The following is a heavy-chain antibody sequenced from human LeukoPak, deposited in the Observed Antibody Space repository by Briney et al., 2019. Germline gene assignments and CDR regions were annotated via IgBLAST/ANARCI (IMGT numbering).Heavy chain of an antibody. J-gene: IGHJ3*02. D-gene: IGHD2-15*01. CDR2: ISSSSSYI. CDR3: SKGGVVHAFHI. V-gene: IGHV3-21*01. CDR1: GFTFRSFS. Sequence: GSLRLSCGASGFTFRSFSMNWVRPAPGKGLGWVSYISSSSSYIYYADSVKGRFTISRDNAKNSLYLQMNSLRAEDTAVYYCSKGGVVHAFHIWGQGTMVTVSS.